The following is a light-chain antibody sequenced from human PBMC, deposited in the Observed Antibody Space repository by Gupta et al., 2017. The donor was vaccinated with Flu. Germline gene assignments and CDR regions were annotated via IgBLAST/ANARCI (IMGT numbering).Light chain of an antibody. J-gene: IGKJ4*01. CDR3: QQYNSYPYT. CDR1: QGISRW. Sequence: AASVGDRGTITCRESQGISRWLAWYQQKPEKAPKSLIYAASSLQSGVTSRLSGSGSGTDFTLTISSLQHEDFANYYCQQYNSYPYTFGGGTKVEIK. V-gene: IGKV1D-16*01. CDR2: AAS.